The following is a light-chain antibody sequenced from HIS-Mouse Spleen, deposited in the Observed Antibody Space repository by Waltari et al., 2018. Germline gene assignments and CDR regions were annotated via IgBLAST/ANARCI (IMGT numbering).Light chain of an antibody. Sequence: EIQLTQSPSFLSASVGYRVTITCRASQGISSSLAWYQQKPGKAPKLLIYAPSTLQSGVPSRFSGSGSGTEFTLTISSLQPEDFATYYCQQLNSYPPTFGQGTKVEIK. CDR2: APS. CDR1: QGISSS. CDR3: QQLNSYPPT. V-gene: IGKV1-9*01. J-gene: IGKJ1*01.